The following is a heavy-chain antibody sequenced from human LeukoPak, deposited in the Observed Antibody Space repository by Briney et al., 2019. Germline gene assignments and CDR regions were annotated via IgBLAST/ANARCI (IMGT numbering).Heavy chain of an antibody. CDR1: GYTFTGYY. CDR2: INPNSGGT. J-gene: IGHJ5*02. D-gene: IGHD6-19*01. CDR3: ARGKAVAGTISWFDP. V-gene: IGHV1-2*04. Sequence: ASVKVSCKASGYTFTGYYLHWVRQAPGQGLEWMGWINPNSGGTNYAQKFQGWVTMTRDASISIAYMELSRLRSDDTAVYYCARGKAVAGTISWFDPWGQGTLVTVSS.